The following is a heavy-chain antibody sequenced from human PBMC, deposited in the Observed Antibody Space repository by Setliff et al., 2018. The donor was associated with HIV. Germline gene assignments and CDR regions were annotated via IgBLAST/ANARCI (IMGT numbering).Heavy chain of an antibody. Sequence: PSETLSLTCTVSGGSISNYYWSWIRQPPGKGLEWIGCGYYSGITHYDPSLKSRVSISVDASKNQFSLRLNSVTVADTAVYFCARSSRGSLRDLDYWGRGTLVTVSS. V-gene: IGHV4-59*08. D-gene: IGHD2-21*02. CDR3: ARSSRGSLRDLDY. CDR2: GYYSGIT. CDR1: GGSISNYY. J-gene: IGHJ4*02.